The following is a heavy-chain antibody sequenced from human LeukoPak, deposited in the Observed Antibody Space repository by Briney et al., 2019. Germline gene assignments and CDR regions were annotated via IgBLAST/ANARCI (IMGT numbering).Heavy chain of an antibody. Sequence: KSSETLSLTCIVSGGSINSYYWSWIRQPPGKGLEWIGYSYDRGSTNYNPSLKSRVTISVDTSESQVSLHVSSVTAADTAVYYCARSSRPPYVDAFDIWGQGTMVTVSS. V-gene: IGHV4-59*12. J-gene: IGHJ3*02. CDR1: GGSINSYY. CDR3: ARSSRPPYVDAFDI. CDR2: SYDRGST. D-gene: IGHD6-13*01.